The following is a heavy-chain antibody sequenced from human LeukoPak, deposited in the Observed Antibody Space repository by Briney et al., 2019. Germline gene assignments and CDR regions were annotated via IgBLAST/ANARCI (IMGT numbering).Heavy chain of an antibody. CDR3: AELGITMIGGV. CDR1: GFPFSSHS. D-gene: IGHD3-10*02. J-gene: IGHJ6*04. Sequence: PGGSLRLSCAASGFPFSSHSMNWVRPAPGKGLEWVSSISSSSSYIYYADTVKGRFTISTDNAKNSLFLQMNSLRAEDTAVYYCAELGITMIGGVWGKGTTVTISS. CDR2: ISSSSSYI. V-gene: IGHV3-21*01.